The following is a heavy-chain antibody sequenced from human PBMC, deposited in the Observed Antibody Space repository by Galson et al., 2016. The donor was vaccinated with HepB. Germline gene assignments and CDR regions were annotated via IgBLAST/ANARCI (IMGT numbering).Heavy chain of an antibody. Sequence: TLSLTCTVSGGSITSGASYWTWIRQHPGKGLEWIGYIHYSGSTFYNPSLQSRVSISLDTSKSQFSLNLSSVTAADTAVYYCARSHSGTYEDCWGQGTLVTVSS. CDR3: ARSHSGTYEDC. D-gene: IGHD1-26*01. J-gene: IGHJ4*02. CDR2: IHYSGST. CDR1: GGSITSGASY. V-gene: IGHV4-31*03.